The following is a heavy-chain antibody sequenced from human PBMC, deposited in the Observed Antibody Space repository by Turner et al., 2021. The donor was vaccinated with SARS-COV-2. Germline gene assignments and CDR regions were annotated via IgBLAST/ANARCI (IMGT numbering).Heavy chain of an antibody. CDR3: ARSVSWLQSLTVDY. Sequence: QVQLVQSGAEVKKPGASVKFSCKASGYTCAGYYIHWVRQAPGQGLKGMGWINPNSGGTNYAQRFQGRVTMTGDTSISTAYMELSTLRSDDTAVYYCARSVSWLQSLTVDYWGQGTLVTVSS. J-gene: IGHJ4*02. CDR2: INPNSGGT. D-gene: IGHD5-12*01. V-gene: IGHV1-2*02. CDR1: GYTCAGYY.